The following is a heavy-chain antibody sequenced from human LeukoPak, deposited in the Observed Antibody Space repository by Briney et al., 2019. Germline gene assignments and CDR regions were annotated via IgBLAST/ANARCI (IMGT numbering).Heavy chain of an antibody. Sequence: GGSLRLFCAASGFTFGSYGMHCVRQAPGKGVEWVAVIWYDGSTEYYADSVKGRITIYKDNSKNKLYLQMNSLRAEDTAVYNCAREGDGDYVPFDYWGQGTLVTVSS. V-gene: IGHV3-33*01. J-gene: IGHJ4*02. CDR2: IWYDGSTE. CDR1: GFTFGSYG. D-gene: IGHD4-17*01. CDR3: AREGDGDYVPFDY.